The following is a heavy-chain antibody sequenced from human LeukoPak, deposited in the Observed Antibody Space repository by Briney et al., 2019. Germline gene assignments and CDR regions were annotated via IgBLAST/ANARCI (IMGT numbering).Heavy chain of an antibody. CDR2: IYSGGRT. D-gene: IGHD5-12*01. J-gene: IGHJ4*02. V-gene: IGHV3-53*01. CDR1: GFTVNRNY. CDR3: AKDGAWLRFDD. Sequence: GGSLRLSCAASGFTVNRNYMSWVRQAPGKGLEWVSVIYSGGRTYYADSVKGRFTISRDDPKNTLYLQMKNLRAEDTAVYYCAKDGAWLRFDDWGQGILVTVSS.